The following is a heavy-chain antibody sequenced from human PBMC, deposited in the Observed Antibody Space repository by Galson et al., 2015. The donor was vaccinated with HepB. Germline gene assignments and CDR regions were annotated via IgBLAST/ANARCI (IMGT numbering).Heavy chain of an antibody. CDR1: GFIFTNYW. D-gene: IGHD3-10*01. J-gene: IGHJ3*02. V-gene: IGHV3-74*01. CDR2: IKNDGTGA. CDR3: VRDGIYTRGTDPFNI. Sequence: SLRLSCAASGFIFTNYWMHWVRQVPGKGLVWVARIKNDGTGATYADSVKGRFTISRDNAKSTLDLQMNSLRAEDTALYYCVRDGIYTRGTDPFNIWGRGTMVTVSS.